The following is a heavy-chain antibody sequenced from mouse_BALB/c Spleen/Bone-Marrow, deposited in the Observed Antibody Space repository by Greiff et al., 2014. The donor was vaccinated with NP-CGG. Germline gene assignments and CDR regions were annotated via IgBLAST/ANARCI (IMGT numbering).Heavy chain of an antibody. CDR3: LDGYYPWFAS. V-gene: IGHV5-4*02. CDR2: ISDGGGYI. D-gene: IGHD2-3*01. Sequence: EVMLVESGGGLVKPGGSLKLSCAASGFTFSDYYMYWVRQTPEKRLEWVATISDGGGYISYKDSVKGRFTISRNNAKNNLYLQMSSLKSEDTAMYCCLDGYYPWFASWGQGTLVTVSA. CDR1: GFTFSDYY. J-gene: IGHJ3*01.